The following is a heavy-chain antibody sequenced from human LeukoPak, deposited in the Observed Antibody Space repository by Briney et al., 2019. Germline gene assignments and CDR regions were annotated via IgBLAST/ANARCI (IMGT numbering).Heavy chain of an antibody. J-gene: IGHJ2*01. Sequence: PGGSLRLSCAASGFTFSSYSMNWARQAPGKGLEWVSSISSSSSYIHYADSVKGRFTISRDNAKNSLYLQMNSLRAEDTAVYYCARVGQGEWFFDLWGRGTLVTVSS. V-gene: IGHV3-21*01. CDR2: ISSSSSYI. CDR3: ARVGQGEWFFDL. CDR1: GFTFSSYS. D-gene: IGHD1-26*01.